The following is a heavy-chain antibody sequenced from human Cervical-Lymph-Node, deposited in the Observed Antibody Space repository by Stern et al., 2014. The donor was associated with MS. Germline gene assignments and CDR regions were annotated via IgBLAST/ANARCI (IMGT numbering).Heavy chain of an antibody. CDR3: ATPSTVTVGGMDV. J-gene: IGHJ6*02. D-gene: IGHD4-17*01. CDR2: IIPIFGTP. V-gene: IGHV1-69*01. CDR1: GGTFSPHA. Sequence: QVQLGESGAEVKKPGSSVKVSCKASGGTFSPHAINWVRQAPGQGLEWVGGIIPIFGTPNYAQKLQDRVTITAAQSTSTPYMDISSLRSEDTAVYYCATPSTVTVGGMDVWGQGTTVTVSS.